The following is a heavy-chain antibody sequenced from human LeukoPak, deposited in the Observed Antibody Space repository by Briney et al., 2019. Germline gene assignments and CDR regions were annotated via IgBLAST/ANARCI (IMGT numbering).Heavy chain of an antibody. Sequence: GGSLRLSCAASGLTFNGYAMSWVRQAPGKGLEWVSGISATGSSIYYADPVKGRFTISRDNSKNTLYLQMNSLRAEDTAIYYCAKEWWGGFDYWGQGTLVTVSS. CDR1: GLTFNGYA. J-gene: IGHJ4*02. D-gene: IGHD2-15*01. CDR2: ISATGSSI. CDR3: AKEWWGGFDY. V-gene: IGHV3-23*01.